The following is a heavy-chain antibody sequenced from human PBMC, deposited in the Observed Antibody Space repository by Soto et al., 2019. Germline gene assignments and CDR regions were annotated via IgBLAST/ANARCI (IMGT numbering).Heavy chain of an antibody. CDR2: ISTYNGNT. D-gene: IGHD2-2*01. J-gene: IGHJ2*01. CDR3: ARGVVVVPATMFRYFDL. CDR1: GYTFSSYG. V-gene: IGHV1-18*01. Sequence: QVQLEQSGAEVKKPGASVKVSCKASGYTFSSYGLSWVRQAPGQGLEWMGWISTYNGNTKYAQKFQGRVTMTTDTSTRTAYMEVRSLRSDDTAMYYCARGVVVVPATMFRYFDLWGRGTLVTVSS.